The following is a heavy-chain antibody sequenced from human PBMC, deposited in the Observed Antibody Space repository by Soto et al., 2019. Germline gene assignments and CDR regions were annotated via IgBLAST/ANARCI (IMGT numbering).Heavy chain of an antibody. V-gene: IGHV1-46*01. CDR1: GYTFTTYY. J-gene: IGHJ6*02. CDR3: ARDRGRGGSYYIYFYGMDV. CDR2: INPSGGSI. Sequence: ASVNVSSKASGYTFTTYYIHWARHAPGQGLEWMGVINPSGGSINYAQKFQGRVTMTRDTSTSTVYMELSSLRSEDTAVYYCARDRGRGGSYYIYFYGMDVWGQGTTVTVSS. D-gene: IGHD1-26*01.